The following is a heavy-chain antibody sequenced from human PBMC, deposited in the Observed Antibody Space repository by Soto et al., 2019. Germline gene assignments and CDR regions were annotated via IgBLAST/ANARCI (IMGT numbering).Heavy chain of an antibody. V-gene: IGHV1-46*01. CDR3: ARAPYSSSSFFFDY. D-gene: IGHD6-6*01. CDR2: INPRGGST. J-gene: IGHJ4*02. CDR1: GYTFTTYY. Sequence: SVKVSCKASGYTFTTYYMHWVRQAPGQGLEWMGIINPRGGSTNYAQRFQGRVTMTWDTSTSTVYMELSSLRSDDTAVYYCARAPYSSSSFFFDYWGQGTQVTVYS.